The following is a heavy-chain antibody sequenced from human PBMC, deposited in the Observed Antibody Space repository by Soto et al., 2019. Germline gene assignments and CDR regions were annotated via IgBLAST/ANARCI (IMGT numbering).Heavy chain of an antibody. CDR1: GYTLTRHY. V-gene: IGHV1-46*01. Sequence: ASVKVSCKASGYTLTRHYIHWVRQAPGQGLEWMGIINPGGVSKTYAQEFQGRITMTRDTSTSTVYMELSSLRSQHTAVYYCARAPSWHGLDVWGQGTTVTVSS. J-gene: IGHJ6*02. CDR2: INPGGVSK. CDR3: ARAPSWHGLDV.